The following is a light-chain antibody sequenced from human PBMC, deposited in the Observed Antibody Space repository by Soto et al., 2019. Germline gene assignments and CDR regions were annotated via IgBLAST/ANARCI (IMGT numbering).Light chain of an antibody. Sequence: EIVMTQSPATLSVSPGETATLSCRASQSISIGLAWYRQKPGQAPRLLIYGASTGATGTPARFSGSGSGTEFTLTISSLQSEDFALYYCQQYNKWPLITFGQGTRLEI. V-gene: IGKV3D-15*01. CDR2: GAS. CDR1: QSISIG. J-gene: IGKJ5*01. CDR3: QQYNKWPLIT.